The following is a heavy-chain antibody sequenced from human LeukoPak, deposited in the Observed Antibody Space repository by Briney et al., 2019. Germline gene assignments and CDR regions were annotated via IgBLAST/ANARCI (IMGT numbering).Heavy chain of an antibody. D-gene: IGHD6-19*01. CDR3: ARGASVVAGNDNAFDI. J-gene: IGHJ3*02. CDR1: GFAFSSYT. Sequence: KPGGSLRLSCAASGFAFSSYTMNWVRQAPGKGLEWVSFISTSSSYIYYADSVKGRFTISRDNARNSLYLQMNSLRAEDTAVYYCARGASVVAGNDNAFDIWGQGTMVTVSS. V-gene: IGHV3-21*01. CDR2: ISTSSSYI.